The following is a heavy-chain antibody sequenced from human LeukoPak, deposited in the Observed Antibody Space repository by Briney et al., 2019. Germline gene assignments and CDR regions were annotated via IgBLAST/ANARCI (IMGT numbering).Heavy chain of an antibody. V-gene: IGHV3-11*01. D-gene: IGHD6-6*01. Sequence: GGSLRLSCAASGFTFSDYYMSWIRQAPGKGLEWVSYISDVDNTVYYADSVKGRFTISRDNAKKSLYLQMNSLRAEDTAVYYCANEYSKGDIWGQGTMVTVSS. J-gene: IGHJ3*02. CDR3: ANEYSKGDI. CDR2: ISDVDNTV. CDR1: GFTFSDYY.